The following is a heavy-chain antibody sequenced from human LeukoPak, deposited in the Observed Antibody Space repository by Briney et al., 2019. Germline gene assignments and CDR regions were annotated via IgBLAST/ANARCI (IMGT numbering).Heavy chain of an antibody. D-gene: IGHD3-16*01. Sequence: PGGSLRLSCAASGFTFSSAWMTWVRQAPGKGREWVATIKDDGSDKYYVDSVKGRFAISRDNAKKSLWLQRNSLRVEDTAMYYCSDLGSRDWGQGTLVTVSS. V-gene: IGHV3-7*01. CDR3: SDLGSRD. J-gene: IGHJ4*02. CDR2: IKDDGSDK. CDR1: GFTFSSAW.